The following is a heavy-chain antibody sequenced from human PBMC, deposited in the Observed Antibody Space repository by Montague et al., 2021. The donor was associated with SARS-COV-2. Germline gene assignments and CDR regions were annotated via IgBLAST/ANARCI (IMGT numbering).Heavy chain of an antibody. CDR2: IYYSGST. V-gene: IGHV4-39*01. J-gene: IGHJ3*02. CDR3: ASPTYYYDSSGSDAFDI. D-gene: IGHD3-22*01. Sequence: SETLSLTCTGSGGSISSSSYYWGWIRQRPGKGLEWIGSIYYSGSTYYNPSLKSRVTISVDTSKNQLSLKLSSVTAADTAVYYCASPTYYYDSSGSDAFDIWGQGTMVTVSS. CDR1: GGSISSSSYY.